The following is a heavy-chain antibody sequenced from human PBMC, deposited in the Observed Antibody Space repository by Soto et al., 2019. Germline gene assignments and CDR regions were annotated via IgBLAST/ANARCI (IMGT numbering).Heavy chain of an antibody. D-gene: IGHD6-13*01. J-gene: IGHJ4*02. Sequence: QVQLVESGGGLVKPGGSLRLSCAASGFTFSDYYMSWIRQAPGKGLEWVSYISSSSSYTNYADSVKGRFTISRDNAKNSLYLQMNSLRAEDTAVYYCARDHGIAAAEDYWGQGTLVTVSS. CDR1: GFTFSDYY. V-gene: IGHV3-11*05. CDR2: ISSSSSYT. CDR3: ARDHGIAAAEDY.